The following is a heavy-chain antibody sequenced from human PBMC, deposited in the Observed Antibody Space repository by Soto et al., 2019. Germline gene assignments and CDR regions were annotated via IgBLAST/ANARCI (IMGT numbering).Heavy chain of an antibody. Sequence: ELQLLESGGGFVQPGGSLRLSCTASGFGLSTYAISWVRQAPGKGLEWVSVISANSGNTDYADSVKGRFTISRDKSENTVFLQMNRLRAEDTAVYYCALPSCGGDCYSPFYYWGQGTLVTVSS. CDR2: ISANSGNT. D-gene: IGHD2-21*02. J-gene: IGHJ4*02. CDR1: GFGLSTYA. V-gene: IGHV3-23*01. CDR3: ALPSCGGDCYSPFYY.